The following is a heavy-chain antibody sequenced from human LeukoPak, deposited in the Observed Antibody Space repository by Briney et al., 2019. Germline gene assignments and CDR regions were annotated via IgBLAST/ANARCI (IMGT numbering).Heavy chain of an antibody. CDR1: GGTFSSYA. V-gene: IGHV1-69*13. CDR3: ARDRRDGYNSIPYYYYYGMDV. J-gene: IGHJ6*02. Sequence: ASVKVSCKASGGTFSSYAISWVRQAHGQGLEWMGGIIPIFGTANYAQKFQGRVTITADESTSTAYMELSSLRSEDTAVYYCARDRRDGYNSIPYYYYYGMDVWGQGTTVTVSS. D-gene: IGHD5-24*01. CDR2: IIPIFGTA.